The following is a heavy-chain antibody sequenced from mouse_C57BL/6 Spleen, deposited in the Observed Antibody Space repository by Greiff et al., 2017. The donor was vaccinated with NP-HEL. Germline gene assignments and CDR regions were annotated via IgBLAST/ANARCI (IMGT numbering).Heavy chain of an antibody. D-gene: IGHD1-1*01. CDR1: GYTFTSYW. CDR3: AREGTRLNYESAMDY. J-gene: IGHJ4*01. CDR2: IYPGSGST. Sequence: QVQLQQPGAELVKPGASVKMSCKASGYTFTSYWITWVKQRPGQGLEWIGDIYPGSGSTNYNEKFKSKATLTVDTSSSTAYMQLSSLTSEDSAVYYCAREGTRLNYESAMDYWGQGTSVTVSS. V-gene: IGHV1-55*01.